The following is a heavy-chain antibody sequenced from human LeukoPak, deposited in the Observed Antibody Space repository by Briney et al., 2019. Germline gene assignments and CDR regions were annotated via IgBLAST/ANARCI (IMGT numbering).Heavy chain of an antibody. CDR2: IIPIFGTA. CDR1: GGTFSSYA. J-gene: IGHJ5*02. V-gene: IGHV1-69*05. Sequence: GASVKVSCKASGGTFSSYAISWVRQAPGQGLEWMGRIIPIFGTANYAQKFQGRVTITTDESTSTAYMELSSLRSEDTAVYYCARTYSALGATNWFDPWGQGTLVTVSS. CDR3: ARTYSALGATNWFDP. D-gene: IGHD1-26*01.